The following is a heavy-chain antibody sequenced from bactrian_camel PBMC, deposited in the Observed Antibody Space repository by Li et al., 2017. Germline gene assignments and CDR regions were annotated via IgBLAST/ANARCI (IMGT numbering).Heavy chain of an antibody. D-gene: IGHD5*01. V-gene: IGHV3S57*01. CDR2: TGSDGPT. J-gene: IGHJ4*01. Sequence: QVQLVESGGGSVQAGGSLRLSCTAREHTYSRYHMGWFRQLPGKEREGVACTGSDGPTTYADSVKGRFTLSEDSATKTLYLQMDNLKPEDTAIYYCAATMGDYALGVPLSPGGCYCYGVENWGQGTQVTVS. CDR1: EHTYSRYH. CDR3: AATMGDYALGVPLSPGGCYCYGVEN.